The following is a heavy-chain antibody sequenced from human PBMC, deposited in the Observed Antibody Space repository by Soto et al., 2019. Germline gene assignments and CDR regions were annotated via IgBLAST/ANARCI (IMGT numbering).Heavy chain of an antibody. V-gene: IGHV3-7*03. D-gene: IGHD6-19*01. CDR1: GFTFSSYW. CDR3: ARDVIAVAATFDY. Sequence: VQLVESGGGLVQAGGSLRLSCAASGFTFSSYWMSWVRQAPGKGLEWVANINQDGSEKYYVDSVKGRFTISRDNAKNSLYLQMNSLRAEDTAVYYCARDVIAVAATFDYWGQGTLVTVSS. CDR2: INQDGSEK. J-gene: IGHJ4*02.